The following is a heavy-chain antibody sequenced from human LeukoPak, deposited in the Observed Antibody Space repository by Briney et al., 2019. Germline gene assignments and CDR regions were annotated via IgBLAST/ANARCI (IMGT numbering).Heavy chain of an antibody. Sequence: KPGGSLRLSCAASGFTFSSYSMNWVRQAPGKGLEWVSSISSSSSYIYYADSVKGRFIISRDNAKNSTYLQMNSLRAEDTAVYYCAGGGGNFHFWGQGTLVTVSS. V-gene: IGHV3-21*01. CDR2: ISSSSSYI. J-gene: IGHJ4*02. D-gene: IGHD3-16*01. CDR1: GFTFSSYS. CDR3: AGGGGNFHF.